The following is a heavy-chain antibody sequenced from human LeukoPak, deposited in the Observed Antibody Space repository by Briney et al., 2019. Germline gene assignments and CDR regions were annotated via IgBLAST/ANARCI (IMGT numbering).Heavy chain of an antibody. J-gene: IGHJ4*02. CDR1: GFAFSRTH. CDR2: ISFSNSPI. D-gene: IGHD3-10*01. CDR3: ASLGYGAGSYNSDY. V-gene: IGHV3-48*01. Sequence: GGSLRLSCAASGFAFSRTHMNWVRQAPGKGLEWLSYISFSNSPIYYADSVRGRFTISRDNAKNSVYLQMNSLRAEDTAVYYCASLGYGAGSYNSDYWGQGALVTVSS.